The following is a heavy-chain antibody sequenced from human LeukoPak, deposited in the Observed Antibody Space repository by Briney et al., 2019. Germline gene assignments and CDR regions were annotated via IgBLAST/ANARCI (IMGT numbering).Heavy chain of an antibody. CDR3: ARDLSGSSYFDY. CDR1: GGSFSGYY. CDR2: IYTSGST. J-gene: IGHJ4*02. D-gene: IGHD1-26*01. V-gene: IGHV4-4*07. Sequence: SETLSLTCAAYGGSFSGYYWSWIRQPAGKGLEWIGRIYTSGSTNYNPSLKSRVTMSVDTSKNQFSLKLSSVTAADTAVYYCARDLSGSSYFDYWGQGTLVTVSS.